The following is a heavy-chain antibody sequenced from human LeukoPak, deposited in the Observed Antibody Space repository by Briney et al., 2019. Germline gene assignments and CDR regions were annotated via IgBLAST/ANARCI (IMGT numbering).Heavy chain of an antibody. CDR1: GFTFGDYA. D-gene: IGHD3-16*01. CDR3: SRVAGGSYYYYYMDV. CDR2: LRSKTYTETT. J-gene: IGHJ6*03. Sequence: GGSLRLSCAASGFTFGDYAMSWVRQAPGKGLQWVGFLRSKTYTETTEYAASVKGRFIISRDDSKSIAYLQMNSLKTKDTAVYYCSRVAGGSYYYYYMDVWGKGTTVTVSS. V-gene: IGHV3-49*04.